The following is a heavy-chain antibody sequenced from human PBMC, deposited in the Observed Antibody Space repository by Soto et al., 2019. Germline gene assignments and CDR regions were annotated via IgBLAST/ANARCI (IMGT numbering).Heavy chain of an antibody. CDR2: ISGSGGST. D-gene: IGHD6-6*01. V-gene: IGHV3-23*01. CDR1: GFTFSSYA. CDR3: AKVRRYSSSSLGAFDI. J-gene: IGHJ3*02. Sequence: GGSLRLSCAASGFTFSSYAMSWVRRAPGKGLEWVSGISGSGGSTYYADSVKGRFTISRDNSKNTLYLQMNSLRAEDTAVYYCAKVRRYSSSSLGAFDIWGQGTMVTVSS.